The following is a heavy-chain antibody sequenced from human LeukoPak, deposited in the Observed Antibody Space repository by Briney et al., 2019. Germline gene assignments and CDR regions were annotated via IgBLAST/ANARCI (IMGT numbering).Heavy chain of an antibody. CDR2: IYHSGST. Sequence: SETLSLTCTVSGYSISSGYYWGWIRQPPGKGLEWIGSIYHSGSTYYNPSLKSRVTISVDTSKNQFSLKVSSVTAADTAVYYCTRGAGSTTSNDAFDIWGQGTMVTVSS. J-gene: IGHJ3*02. CDR1: GYSISSGYY. CDR3: TRGAGSTTSNDAFDI. D-gene: IGHD1-1*01. V-gene: IGHV4-38-2*02.